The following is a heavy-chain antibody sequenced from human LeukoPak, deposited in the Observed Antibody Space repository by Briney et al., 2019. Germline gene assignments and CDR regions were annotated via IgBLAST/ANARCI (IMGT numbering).Heavy chain of an antibody. Sequence: GGSLRLSCAASGVTFASYAMSWVRQAPGKGLEWVSGISGSGGSTYYADSVKGHFTISRDNSKNTLYLQMDSLRAEDTAIYYCARLQYSGYDLARGFDYWGQGILVTVSS. D-gene: IGHD5-12*01. CDR3: ARLQYSGYDLARGFDY. J-gene: IGHJ4*02. CDR2: ISGSGGST. V-gene: IGHV3-23*01. CDR1: GVTFASYA.